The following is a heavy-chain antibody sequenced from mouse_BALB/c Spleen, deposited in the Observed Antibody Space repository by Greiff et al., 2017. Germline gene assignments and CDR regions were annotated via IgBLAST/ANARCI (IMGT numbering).Heavy chain of an antibody. V-gene: IGHV3-2*02. Sequence: QSGPGLVKPSQSLSLTCTVTGYSITSDYAWNWIRQFPGNKLEWMGYISYSGSTSYNPSLKSRISITRDTSKNQFFLQLNSVTTEDTATYYCARRLRHYYFDYWGQGTTLTVSS. CDR1: GYSITSDYA. CDR2: ISYSGST. J-gene: IGHJ2*01. CDR3: ARRLRHYYFDY. D-gene: IGHD1-2*01.